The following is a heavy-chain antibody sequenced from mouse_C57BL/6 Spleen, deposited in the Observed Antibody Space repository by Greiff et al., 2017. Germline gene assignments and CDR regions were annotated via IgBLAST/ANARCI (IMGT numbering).Heavy chain of an antibody. CDR3: ARWRVTNYYAMDY. CDR1: GYTFTSYG. J-gene: IGHJ4*01. CDR2: IYPRSGNT. V-gene: IGHV1-81*01. D-gene: IGHD2-2*01. Sequence: VQLQESGAELARPGASVKLSCKASGYTFTSYGISWVKQRTGQGLEWIGEIYPRSGNTYYNEKFKGKATLTADKSSSTAYMELRSLTSEDSAVYFCARWRVTNYYAMDYWGQGTSVTVSS.